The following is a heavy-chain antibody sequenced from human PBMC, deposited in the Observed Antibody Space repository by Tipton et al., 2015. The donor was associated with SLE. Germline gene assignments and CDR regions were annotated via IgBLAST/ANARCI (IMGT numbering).Heavy chain of an antibody. CDR3: ARGGSSGWLGWFDP. CDR1: GFTFSTYA. J-gene: IGHJ5*02. V-gene: IGHV3-23*01. Sequence: SLRLSCAASGFTFSTYAMNWVRQAPGKGLEWVSGISSGGGATYYADSLEGHFTISRDNSRNTLYLQMNSLRAEDTAVYYCARGGSSGWLGWFDPWGQGTLVTVSS. CDR2: ISSGGGAT. D-gene: IGHD6-19*01.